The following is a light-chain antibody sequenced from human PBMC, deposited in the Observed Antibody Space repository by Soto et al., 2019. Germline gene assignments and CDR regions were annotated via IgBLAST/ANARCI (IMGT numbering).Light chain of an antibody. V-gene: IGKV1-33*01. CDR2: DAS. Sequence: DIQMTQSPSSLSASVGDRVTITCQSSQDITIYLNWYQQKPGKAPKLLISDASNLETGVPSRFSGSGSGTHFAFTISSLQPEDISTDYCLQYDNVPWTFGEGTKVDSK. CDR3: LQYDNVPWT. J-gene: IGKJ1*01. CDR1: QDITIY.